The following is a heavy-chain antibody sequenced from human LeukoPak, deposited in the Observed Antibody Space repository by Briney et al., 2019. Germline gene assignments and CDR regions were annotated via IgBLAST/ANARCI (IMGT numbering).Heavy chain of an antibody. CDR2: IYYSGST. Sequence: SETLSLTCTVSGGSISSSSYYWGWIRQPPGKGLEWIGSIYYSGSTYYNPSLKSRVTISVDTSMNQFSLKLSSVTAADTAVYYCGRQGWYSGSYQSAFDIWGQGTMVTVSS. CDR1: GGSISSSSYY. CDR3: GRQGWYSGSYQSAFDI. J-gene: IGHJ3*02. D-gene: IGHD1-26*01. V-gene: IGHV4-39*01.